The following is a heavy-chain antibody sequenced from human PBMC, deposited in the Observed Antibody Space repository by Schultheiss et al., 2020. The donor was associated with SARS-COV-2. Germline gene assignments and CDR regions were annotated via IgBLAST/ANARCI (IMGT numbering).Heavy chain of an antibody. CDR1: GFMFSSYA. J-gene: IGHJ3*02. Sequence: GESLKISCTPSGFMFSSYAMNWVRQAPGKGLEWVSSISSSSSYKYYADSLKGRFTISRDHSKNSLFLQMNSLRAEDTAVYYCARDRIPGVGAFDIWGPGTVVTVSS. CDR2: ISSSSSYK. V-gene: IGHV3-21*01. D-gene: IGHD2-21*01. CDR3: ARDRIPGVGAFDI.